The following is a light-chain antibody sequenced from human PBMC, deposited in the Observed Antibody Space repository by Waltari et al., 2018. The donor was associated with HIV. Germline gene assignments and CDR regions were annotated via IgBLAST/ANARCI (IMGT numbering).Light chain of an antibody. J-gene: IGKJ5*01. CDR3: QQYYSGPFT. CDR2: WAS. CDR1: QNVLFNSNKKNS. Sequence: DIVMTQSPDSLAVSLGERATLNCKSSQNVLFNSNKKNSIAWYQHKSGQPPTLLIYWASSREFGVPDRFSGGGSGTDVTLTISNRQAEDVATYYCQQYYSGPFTFGQGTRLEIK. V-gene: IGKV4-1*01.